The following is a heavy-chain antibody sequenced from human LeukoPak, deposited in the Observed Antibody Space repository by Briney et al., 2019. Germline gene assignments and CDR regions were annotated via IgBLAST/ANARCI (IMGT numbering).Heavy chain of an antibody. D-gene: IGHD4-17*01. J-gene: IGHJ4*02. Sequence: GGSLRLSCVASGFTLSSYGMHWVRQPPGKGLEWVAFIRYDGSNKYYADSVKGRFTISRDNSRDTLHLQMNSLRAEDTAVYYCAKDNYDYGDYDGGDYWGQRSEVSVSS. V-gene: IGHV3-30*02. CDR1: GFTLSSYG. CDR2: IRYDGSNK. CDR3: AKDNYDYGDYDGGDY.